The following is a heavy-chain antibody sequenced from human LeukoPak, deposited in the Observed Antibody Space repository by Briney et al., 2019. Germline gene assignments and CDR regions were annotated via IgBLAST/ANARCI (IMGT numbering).Heavy chain of an antibody. CDR3: VRARFDY. CDR2: INHGGST. J-gene: IGHJ4*02. V-gene: IGHV4-34*01. Sequence: PSETLSLTCAVFGGSFTTYYWTWIRQPPGKGLEWIGEINHGGSTNYNPSLKSRVTISVDTSKNQFSLKLTSVTAADTAVYYCVRARFDYWGQGTLVTVS. CDR1: GGSFTTYY.